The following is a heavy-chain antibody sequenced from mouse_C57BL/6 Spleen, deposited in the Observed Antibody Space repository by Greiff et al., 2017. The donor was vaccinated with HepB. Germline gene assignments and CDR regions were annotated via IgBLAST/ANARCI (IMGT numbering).Heavy chain of an antibody. CDR3: AVGAPYYAMDY. Sequence: EVQLVESGGGLVKPGGSLKLSCAASGFTFSDYGMHWVRQAPEKGLEWVAYISSGSSTIYYADTVKGRFTISRDNAKNTLFLQMTSLRSEDTAMYYCAVGAPYYAMDYWGQGTSVTVSS. CDR1: GFTFSDYG. V-gene: IGHV5-17*01. J-gene: IGHJ4*01. D-gene: IGHD6-1*01. CDR2: ISSGSSTI.